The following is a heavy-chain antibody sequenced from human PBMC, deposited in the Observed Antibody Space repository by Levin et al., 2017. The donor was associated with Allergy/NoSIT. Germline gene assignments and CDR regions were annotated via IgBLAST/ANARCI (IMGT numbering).Heavy chain of an antibody. CDR2: IKSKTDGGTT. J-gene: IGHJ6*03. D-gene: IGHD3-3*01. CDR1: GFIFNNAW. Sequence: GESLKISCAASGFIFNNAWMTWVRQAPGKGLEWVGRIKSKTDGGTTDYGAPVRGRFTISRDDSRNTLYLQMNSLKADDTALYYCTTITKYDSWSNYARTGHYDYTVGWCKGTTVTDSS. V-gene: IGHV3-15*01. CDR3: TTITKYDSWSNYARTGHYDYTVG.